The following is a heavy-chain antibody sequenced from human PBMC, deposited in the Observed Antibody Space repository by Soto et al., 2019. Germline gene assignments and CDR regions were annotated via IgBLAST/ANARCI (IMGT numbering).Heavy chain of an antibody. V-gene: IGHV1-18*01. CDR2: ISAYNGNT. J-gene: IGHJ4*02. CDR1: GSTFTSYG. D-gene: IGHD2-21*02. CDR3: ARDTGRKGVVTAIHQY. Sequence: ASLKVSCKSSGSTFTSYGISCVRHSPGQGLELIGWISAYNGNTNYAQKLQGRVTMTTDTSTSTAYMELRSLRSDDTAVYYCARDTGRKGVVTAIHQYWGQGTLVTVSS.